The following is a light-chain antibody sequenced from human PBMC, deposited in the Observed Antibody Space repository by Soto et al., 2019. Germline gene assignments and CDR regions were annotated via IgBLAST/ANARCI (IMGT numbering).Light chain of an antibody. J-gene: IGLJ1*01. CDR2: EGS. V-gene: IGLV2-23*01. Sequence: QSVLTQPASVSGSPGQSITISCTGTSSDVGSYNLVSWYQQHPGKAPKLMIYEGSKRPSGVSNRFSGSKSGNTASLTSAGLQAEDEAEYYCCSYAGSSTYVFGTGTKVTV. CDR1: SSDVGSYNL. CDR3: CSYAGSSTYV.